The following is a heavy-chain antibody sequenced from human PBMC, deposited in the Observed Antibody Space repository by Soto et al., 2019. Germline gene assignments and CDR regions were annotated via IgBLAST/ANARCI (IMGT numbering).Heavy chain of an antibody. D-gene: IGHD5-18*01. J-gene: IGHJ4*02. CDR3: AGAPCYSYAFFDY. CDR2: IYYSGSI. CDR1: GSSISSYY. Sequence: SETLSLTCTVSGSSISSYYWSWIGPSPGKGLEWIGYIYYSGSINYNPSLKSRVTLSVDTSKNPFSLTLSSVTAADTAVYYCAGAPCYSYAFFDYWGQGTLVTVSS. V-gene: IGHV4-59*01.